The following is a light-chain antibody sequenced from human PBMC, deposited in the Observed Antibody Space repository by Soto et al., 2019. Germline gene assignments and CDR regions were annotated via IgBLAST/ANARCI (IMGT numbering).Light chain of an antibody. Sequence: ENVLTQSPGRLSLSPGERATLSCRASQSVARNSIAWYQQKVGQPPRLLIYGASGRATGVPDRISGSGSGTVFTLTIERVEADEFALYHCQQYATSPLTFGGGT. CDR2: GAS. CDR3: QQYATSPLT. CDR1: QSVARNS. V-gene: IGKV3-20*01. J-gene: IGKJ4*01.